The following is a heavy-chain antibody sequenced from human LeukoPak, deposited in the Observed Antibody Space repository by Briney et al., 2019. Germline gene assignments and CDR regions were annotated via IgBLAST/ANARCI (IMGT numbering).Heavy chain of an antibody. V-gene: IGHV1-2*02. Sequence: ASVKVSCKASGYTFTGYYMHWVRQAPGQGLEWMGWINPNSGGTNYAQKFRGRVTMTRDTSISTAYMELSRLRSDDTAVYYCARGFVPYSSSCPLDYWGQGTLVTVSS. CDR3: ARGFVPYSSSCPLDY. D-gene: IGHD6-13*01. J-gene: IGHJ4*02. CDR2: INPNSGGT. CDR1: GYTFTGYY.